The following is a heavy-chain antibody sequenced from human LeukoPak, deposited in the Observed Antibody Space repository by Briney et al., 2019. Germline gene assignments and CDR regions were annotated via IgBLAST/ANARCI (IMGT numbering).Heavy chain of an antibody. J-gene: IGHJ4*03. Sequence: SETLSLTCTVSGGSISSYYWSWIRQPPGKGLEWIGYIYYSGSTNYNPSLKSRVTISVDTSKNQFSLKLSSVTAADTAVYYCARGTVYSNYDYFDYWGQGTTVTVSS. CDR3: ARGTVYSNYDYFDY. V-gene: IGHV4-59*08. CDR2: IYYSGST. CDR1: GGSISSYY. D-gene: IGHD4-11*01.